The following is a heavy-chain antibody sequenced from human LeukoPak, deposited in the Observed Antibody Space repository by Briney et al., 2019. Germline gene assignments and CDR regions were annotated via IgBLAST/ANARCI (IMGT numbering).Heavy chain of an antibody. D-gene: IGHD3-22*01. CDR3: ARSSIYYDSSGYRI. CDR2: INHSGST. Sequence: SETLSLTCAVYGGSFGGYYWSWIRQPPGKGLEWIGEINHSGSTNYNPSLKSRVTISVDTSKNQFSLKLSSVTAADTAVYYCARSSIYYDSSGYRIWGQGTLVTVSS. J-gene: IGHJ4*02. V-gene: IGHV4-34*01. CDR1: GGSFGGYY.